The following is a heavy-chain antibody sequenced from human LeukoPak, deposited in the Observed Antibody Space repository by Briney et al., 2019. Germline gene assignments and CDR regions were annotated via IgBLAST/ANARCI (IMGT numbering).Heavy chain of an antibody. V-gene: IGHV3-64*01. CDR2: ISSNGGST. Sequence: GGSLRLSCAASGFTFSSYAMHWVRQAPGKGLEYVSAISSNGGSTYYANSVKGRFTISRDNSKNTLYLQMGSLRAEDMAVYYCARDGRKRLNAFDIWGQGTMVTVSS. J-gene: IGHJ3*02. CDR1: GFTFSSYA. CDR3: ARDGRKRLNAFDI. D-gene: IGHD2-21*01.